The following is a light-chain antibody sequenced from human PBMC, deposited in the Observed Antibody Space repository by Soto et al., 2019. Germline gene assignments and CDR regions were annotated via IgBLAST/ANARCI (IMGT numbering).Light chain of an antibody. Sequence: CRASQDIAIYLAWYQQKPGEAPKLLIYAASTLYGGVPSRFSGSGSGIDFALTISSLQAEDVAVYYCQQYYSTPTFGQGTKVDIK. CDR1: QDIAIY. V-gene: IGKV1-8*01. CDR2: AAS. CDR3: QQYYSTPT. J-gene: IGKJ1*01.